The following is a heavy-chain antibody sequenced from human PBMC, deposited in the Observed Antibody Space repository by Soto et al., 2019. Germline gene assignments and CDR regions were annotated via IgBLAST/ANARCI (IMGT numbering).Heavy chain of an antibody. CDR1: GFTFSNAW. CDR2: ISSSGSTI. V-gene: IGHV3-11*01. CDR3: ARAWFLAARLPPGY. Sequence: PGGSLRLSCAASGFTFSNAWINWVRQAPGKGLEWVSYISSSGSTIYYADSVKGQFTISRDNAKNSLYLQMNSLRAEDTAVYYCARAWFLAARLPPGYWGQGTLVTVSS. J-gene: IGHJ4*02. D-gene: IGHD6-6*01.